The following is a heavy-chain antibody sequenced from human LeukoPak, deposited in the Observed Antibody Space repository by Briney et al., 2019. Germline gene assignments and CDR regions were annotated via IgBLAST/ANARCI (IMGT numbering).Heavy chain of an antibody. V-gene: IGHV5-10-1*01. CDR2: IDPSDSYT. J-gene: IGHJ5*02. CDR3: ARHSSSYNWNDRGWFDP. CDR1: GYSFTSYW. Sequence: GESLKISCKGSGYSFTSYWIGWVRQMPGKGLEWMGRIDPSDSYTNYSPSFQGHVTISADKSISTAYLQWSSLKASDTAMYYCARHSSSYNWNDRGWFDPWGQGTLVTVSS. D-gene: IGHD1-1*01.